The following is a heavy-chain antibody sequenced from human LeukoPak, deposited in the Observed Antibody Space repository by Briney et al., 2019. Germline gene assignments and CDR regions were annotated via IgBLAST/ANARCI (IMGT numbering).Heavy chain of an antibody. V-gene: IGHV3-30-3*01. Sequence: GGSLRLSCAASGFTFSSYAMHWVRQAPGKGLEWVAVISYDGSNEYYADSVKGRFTISRDNSKNTLYLQMNSLRAEDTAVYYCAKVPTVTMIVVVASGPFDYWGQGTLVTVSS. D-gene: IGHD3-22*01. CDR1: GFTFSSYA. CDR3: AKVPTVTMIVVVASGPFDY. J-gene: IGHJ4*02. CDR2: ISYDGSNE.